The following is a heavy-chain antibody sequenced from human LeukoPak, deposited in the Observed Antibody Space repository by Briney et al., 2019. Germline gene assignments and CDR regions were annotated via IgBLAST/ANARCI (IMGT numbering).Heavy chain of an antibody. CDR2: INSDGSST. J-gene: IGHJ4*02. CDR1: GFTFSMYS. V-gene: IGHV3-64*02. D-gene: IGHD2-15*01. CDR3: ARVLAGYDY. Sequence: GGSLRLSCAASGFTFSMYSMHWVRQAPGKGLECVSAINSDGSSTYYAGSVRGRFTISRDNSKNTLYLQMGSLITEDMAVYYCARVLAGYDYWGQGTQVTVSS.